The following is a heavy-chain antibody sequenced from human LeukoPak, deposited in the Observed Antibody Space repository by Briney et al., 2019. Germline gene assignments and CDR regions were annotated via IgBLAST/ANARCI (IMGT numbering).Heavy chain of an antibody. J-gene: IGHJ5*02. V-gene: IGHV4-39*07. CDR1: GGSMSSSSYY. CDR3: ARWSIRWFDP. D-gene: IGHD2-21*01. Sequence: SETLSLTCTVSGGSMSSSSYYWGWIRQPPGKGLEWIGSMYYSGSTYYNPSLKSRVTISVDTSKNQFSLKLSSVTAADTAVYYCARWSIRWFDPWGQGTLVTVSS. CDR2: MYYSGST.